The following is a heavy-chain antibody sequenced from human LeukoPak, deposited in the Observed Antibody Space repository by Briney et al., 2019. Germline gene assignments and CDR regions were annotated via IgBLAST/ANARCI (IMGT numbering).Heavy chain of an antibody. CDR2: IYHSGST. D-gene: IGHD3-22*01. Sequence: PSQTLSLTCAVSGGSISSGGYSWSWIRQPPGKGLEWIGYIYHSGSTYYNPSLKSRVTISVDRSKNQFSLKLSSATAADTAVYYCASTYYYDSSGYYYLDYWGQGTLVTVSS. V-gene: IGHV4-30-2*01. CDR3: ASTYYYDSSGYYYLDY. J-gene: IGHJ4*02. CDR1: GGSISSGGYS.